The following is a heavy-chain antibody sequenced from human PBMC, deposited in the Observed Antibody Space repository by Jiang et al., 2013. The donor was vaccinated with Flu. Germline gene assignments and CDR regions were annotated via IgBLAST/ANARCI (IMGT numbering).Heavy chain of an antibody. CDR1: GYTFINYA. CDR3: ARDRHYYGSGSYLHIDY. CDR2: INTNTGNP. J-gene: IGHJ4*02. Sequence: QSGSELKKPGASVKVSCKASGYTFINYAMNWVRQAPGQGLEWMGWINTNTGNPTYAQGFTGRFVFSVDTSVSTAYLQITSLKAEDTAVYYCARDRHYYGSGSYLHIDYWGQGTLVTVSS. V-gene: IGHV7-4-1*02. D-gene: IGHD3-10*01.